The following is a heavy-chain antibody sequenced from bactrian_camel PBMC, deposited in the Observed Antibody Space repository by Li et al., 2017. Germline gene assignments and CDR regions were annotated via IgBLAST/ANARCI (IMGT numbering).Heavy chain of an antibody. CDR2: IEHDGGA. Sequence: QVQLVESGGGSVQAGGSLRLSCSASGHTYCMAWFRQAPGKERERVAGIEHDGGAVYGDWVKGRFTISHDKADNMVYLRMISLEPEDTAMYYCAAGIRYDRDPGLPTDYAYWGRGTQVTVS. J-gene: IGHJ4*01. D-gene: IGHD4*01. CDR3: AAGIRYDRDPGLPTDYAY. V-gene: IGHV3S55*01. CDR1: GHTYC.